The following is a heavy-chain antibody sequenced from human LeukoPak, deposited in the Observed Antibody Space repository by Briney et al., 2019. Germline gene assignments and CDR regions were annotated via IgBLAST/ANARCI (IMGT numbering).Heavy chain of an antibody. Sequence: SETLSLTCTVSGGSISSYYWSWIRQPPGKGLEWIGYIYYSGSTNYNPSLKSRVTISVDTSKNQFSLKLSSVTAADTAVYYCARRVTMVRGVTVPNAFDIWGQGTMVTVSS. CDR3: ARRVTMVRGVTVPNAFDI. CDR2: IYYSGST. V-gene: IGHV4-59*08. CDR1: GGSISSYY. J-gene: IGHJ3*02. D-gene: IGHD3-10*01.